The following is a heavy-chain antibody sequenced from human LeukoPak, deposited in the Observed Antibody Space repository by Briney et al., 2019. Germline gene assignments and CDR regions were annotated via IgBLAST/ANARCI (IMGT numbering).Heavy chain of an antibody. CDR3: ARDMGSGSLHH. CDR2: INTGNGDT. Sequence: ASVKVSCKASGYTFTTYAIHWVRQAPGQRLEWLGWINTGNGDTRYSQTFQARVTITRDTSASTAYIEVSSLRPEDTAVYYCARDMGSGSLHHWGQGTLVTVSS. J-gene: IGHJ5*02. V-gene: IGHV1-3*04. D-gene: IGHD1-26*01. CDR1: GYTFTTYA.